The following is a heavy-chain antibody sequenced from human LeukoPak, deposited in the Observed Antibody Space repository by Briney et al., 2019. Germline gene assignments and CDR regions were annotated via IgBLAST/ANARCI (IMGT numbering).Heavy chain of an antibody. V-gene: IGHV1-2*02. Sequence: GASVKVSCKVSGYTFTGYYMHWVRQAPGQGLEWMGWINPNSGGTNYAQKFQGRVTMTRDTSISTAYMELRRLRSDDTAVYYCARDVITIIGGLHYYMDVWGKGTTVTISS. CDR3: ARDVITIIGGLHYYMDV. CDR2: INPNSGGT. CDR1: GYTFTGYY. J-gene: IGHJ6*03. D-gene: IGHD3-22*01.